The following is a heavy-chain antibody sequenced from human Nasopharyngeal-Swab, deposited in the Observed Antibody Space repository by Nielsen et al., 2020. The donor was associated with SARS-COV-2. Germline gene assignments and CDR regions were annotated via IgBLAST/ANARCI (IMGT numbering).Heavy chain of an antibody. CDR1: GYTLSTYA. D-gene: IGHD6-19*01. J-gene: IGHJ4*02. Sequence: ASVKVSCNASGYTLSTYAMYWVRQAPGQRPEFMGWINAGKGNTYYSQKFQGRVRISRDTSANTVYMELSRPRSADTGVYYCARVPAVAASRIDYWGQGTLVTVSS. CDR2: INAGKGNT. CDR3: ARVPAVAASRIDY. V-gene: IGHV1-3*01.